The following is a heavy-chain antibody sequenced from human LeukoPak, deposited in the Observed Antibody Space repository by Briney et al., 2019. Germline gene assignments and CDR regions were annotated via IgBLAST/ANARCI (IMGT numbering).Heavy chain of an antibody. CDR1: GGSISSYY. CDR3: ARERAAVAGTGYMDV. D-gene: IGHD6-19*01. Sequence: SETLSLTCTVSGGSISSYYWSWIRQPPGKGLEWIGYTYYSGSTNYNPSLKSRVTISVDTSKNQFSLKLSSVTAADTAVYYCARERAAVAGTGYMDVWGKGTTVTVSS. V-gene: IGHV4-59*01. J-gene: IGHJ6*03. CDR2: TYYSGST.